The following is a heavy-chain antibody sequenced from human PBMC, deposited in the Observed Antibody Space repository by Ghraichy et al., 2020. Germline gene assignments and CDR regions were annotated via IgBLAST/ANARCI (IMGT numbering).Heavy chain of an antibody. CDR1: GYSFTSYW. CDR2: IDPSDSYT. Sequence: GESLNISCKGSGYSFTSYWISWVRQMPGKGLEWMGRIDPSDSYTNYSPSFQGHVTISADKSISTAYLQWSSLKASDTATYYCALGYCSSTSCYTAFDIWGQGTMVTVSS. CDR3: ALGYCSSTSCYTAFDI. J-gene: IGHJ3*02. V-gene: IGHV5-10-1*01. D-gene: IGHD2-2*02.